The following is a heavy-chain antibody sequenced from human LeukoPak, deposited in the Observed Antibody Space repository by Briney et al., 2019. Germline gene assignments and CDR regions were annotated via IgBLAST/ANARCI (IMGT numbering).Heavy chain of an antibody. Sequence: SVKVSCKASGGTFSSYAISWVRQAPGQGLEWVGRIIPIFGTANYAQKFQGRVTITTDESTSTAYMELSSLRSEDTAVYYCARGYGDYDHPNFDYWGQGTLVTVSS. CDR2: IIPIFGTA. J-gene: IGHJ4*02. V-gene: IGHV1-69*05. CDR3: ARGYGDYDHPNFDY. CDR1: GGTFSSYA. D-gene: IGHD4-17*01.